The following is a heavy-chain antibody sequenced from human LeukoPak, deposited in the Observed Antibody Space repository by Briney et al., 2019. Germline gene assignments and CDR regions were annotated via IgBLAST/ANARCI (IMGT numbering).Heavy chain of an antibody. D-gene: IGHD3-9*01. Sequence: GGSLRLSCAASGFTFSSYAMHWVRQAPGKGLEWVAVISYDGSNKYYTDSVKGRFTVSRDNAKNSLFLQMNSLRAGDTAVYYCARDHYNILTGYFSYWGQGTLVAVSS. CDR1: GFTFSSYA. V-gene: IGHV3-30-3*01. J-gene: IGHJ4*02. CDR2: ISYDGSNK. CDR3: ARDHYNILTGYFSY.